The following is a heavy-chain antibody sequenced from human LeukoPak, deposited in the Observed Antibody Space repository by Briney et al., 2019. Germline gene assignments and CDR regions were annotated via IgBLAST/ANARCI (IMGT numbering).Heavy chain of an antibody. CDR1: GFTVSSSY. V-gene: IGHV3-66*01. D-gene: IGHD2-15*01. J-gene: IGHJ1*01. CDR2: IYSGGST. Sequence: GGSLRLSCAASGFTVSSSYMSWVRQAPGQGLEWVSVIYSGGSTFYADSVKGRFTISRDNSKNALYLQMNSLRAEDTAVYYCASDSYSPEYFQHWGQGTLVTVSS. CDR3: ASDSYSPEYFQH.